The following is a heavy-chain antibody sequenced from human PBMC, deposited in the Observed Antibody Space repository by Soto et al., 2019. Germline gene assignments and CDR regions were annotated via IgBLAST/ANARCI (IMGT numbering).Heavy chain of an antibody. CDR3: AKNQPTEKSLMDY. Sequence: EVQLLESGGGLVQPGGSLRLSCAASGFTVSDYAMSWVRQAPGKGLEWVSVISDRGGRTFYADSVKGRFTISRAHSKNTLYLPMHSLRAEDTAVYYCAKNQPTEKSLMDYWGQGIQVTVSS. J-gene: IGHJ4*02. CDR2: ISDRGGRT. V-gene: IGHV3-23*01. D-gene: IGHD2-2*01. CDR1: GFTVSDYA.